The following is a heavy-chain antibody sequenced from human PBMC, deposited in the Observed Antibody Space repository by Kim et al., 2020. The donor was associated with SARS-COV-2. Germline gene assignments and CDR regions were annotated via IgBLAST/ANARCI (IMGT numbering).Heavy chain of an antibody. D-gene: IGHD5-18*01. J-gene: IGHJ4*02. CDR3: ARALRLRGYSYGAIDY. V-gene: IGHV4-34*01. Sequence: SETLSLTCPVYGGSFSGYYWSWIRQPPGKGLEWIGEINHSGSTNYNPSLKSRVTISVDTSKNQFSLKLSSVTAADTAVYYCARALRLRGYSYGAIDYWGQGTLVTVSS. CDR2: INHSGST. CDR1: GGSFSGYY.